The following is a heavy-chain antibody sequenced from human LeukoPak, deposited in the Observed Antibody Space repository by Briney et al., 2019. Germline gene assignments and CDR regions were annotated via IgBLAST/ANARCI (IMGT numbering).Heavy chain of an antibody. CDR2: ISGSGGST. Sequence: GGSLRLSCAASGFTFSSYAMSWVRQAPGKGLEWVSAISGSGGSTYYVDSVKGRFTISRDNSKNTLYLQMNSLRAEDTAVYYCAKVRPLLRFLEWFPRGYYMDVWGKGTTVTVSS. J-gene: IGHJ6*03. CDR3: AKVRPLLRFLEWFPRGYYMDV. CDR1: GFTFSSYA. D-gene: IGHD3-3*01. V-gene: IGHV3-23*01.